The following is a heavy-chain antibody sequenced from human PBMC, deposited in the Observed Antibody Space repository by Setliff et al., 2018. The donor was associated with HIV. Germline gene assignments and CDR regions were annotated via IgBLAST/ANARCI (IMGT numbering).Heavy chain of an antibody. CDR2: IHPSGNT. V-gene: IGHV4-34*01. Sequence: PSETLSLTCAVYGGTFSGHYWRWIRQPPGQGLDWIGEIHPSGNTYYNPSLQSRVPISVDTSKNQFSLNLSSVTAADTAVYYCARGLDSAKIHYWGQGTLVTVSS. J-gene: IGHJ4*02. CDR1: GGTFSGHY. D-gene: IGHD6-25*01. CDR3: ARGLDSAKIHY.